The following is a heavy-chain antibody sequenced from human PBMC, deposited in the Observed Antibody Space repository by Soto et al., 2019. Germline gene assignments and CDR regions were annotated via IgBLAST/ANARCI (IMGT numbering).Heavy chain of an antibody. J-gene: IGHJ4*02. CDR2: IYTAGTT. V-gene: IGHV3-53*01. CDR1: GFTVNSNY. Sequence: EVQLVESGGGLIQPGGSLRLSCAASGFTVNSNYMSWVRQAPGKGLEWVSVIYTAGTTYYAESVKGRFTISRDNSKNTLYLQMNSLRGEDTAIYYCARGSESVSAGFQWGQGTLVTVSS. CDR3: ARGSESVSAGFQ. D-gene: IGHD3-10*01.